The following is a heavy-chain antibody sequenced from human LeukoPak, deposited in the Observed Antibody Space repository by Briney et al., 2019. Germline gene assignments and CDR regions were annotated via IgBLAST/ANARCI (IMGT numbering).Heavy chain of an antibody. CDR3: ARDSSGYYWFDP. Sequence: GGSLRLSCAASRFTFSNAWMSWVRQAPGKGLVWVSRINSDGSSTSYADSVKGRFTISRDNAKNTLYLQMNSLRAEGTAVYYCARDSSGYYWFDPWGQGTLVTVSS. D-gene: IGHD3-22*01. CDR1: RFTFSNAW. J-gene: IGHJ5*02. V-gene: IGHV3-74*01. CDR2: INSDGSST.